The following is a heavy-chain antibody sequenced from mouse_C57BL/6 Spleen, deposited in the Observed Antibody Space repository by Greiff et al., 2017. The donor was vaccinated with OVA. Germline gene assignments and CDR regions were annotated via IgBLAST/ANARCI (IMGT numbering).Heavy chain of an antibody. Sequence: LQESGAELVRPGASVKLSCKASGYTFTDYYINWVKQRPGQGLEWIARIYPGSGNTYYNEKFKGKATLTAEKSSSTAYMQLSSLTSEDSAVYFCALWDEGYFDVWGTGTTVTVSS. CDR1: GYTFTDYY. D-gene: IGHD4-1*01. V-gene: IGHV1-76*01. CDR2: IYPGSGNT. CDR3: ALWDEGYFDV. J-gene: IGHJ1*03.